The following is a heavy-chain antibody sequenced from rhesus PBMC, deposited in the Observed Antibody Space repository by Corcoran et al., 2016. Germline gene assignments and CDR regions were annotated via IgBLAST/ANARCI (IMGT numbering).Heavy chain of an antibody. CDR1: GGPISSNY. Sequence: QVQLQESGPGLVKPSETLSPTCAVSGGPISSNYWSWTRQSPGKGLEWIGYIYGGSGSTSYNPSLKSRVTISTDTSKNQFSLKLSSVTAADTAVYYCARSPDYWGQGVLVTVSS. CDR3: ARSPDY. J-gene: IGHJ4*01. CDR2: IYGGSGST. V-gene: IGHV4-147*01.